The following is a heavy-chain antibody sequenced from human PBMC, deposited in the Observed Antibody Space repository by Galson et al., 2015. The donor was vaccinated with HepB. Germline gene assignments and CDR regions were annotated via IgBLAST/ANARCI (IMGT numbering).Heavy chain of an antibody. J-gene: IGHJ4*02. CDR3: ARGSNPWKYFDY. D-gene: IGHD1-1*01. CDR2: ISDGGDSA. CDR1: GGTFSGYG. Sequence: SLRLSCAVSGGTFSGYGMSWVRQAPGKGLEWVSLISDGGDSARYADSVKGRFTISRDDSRNTLYLQMNSLRVEDTAVYFCARGSNPWKYFDYWGQGTLVTVSS. V-gene: IGHV3-23*01.